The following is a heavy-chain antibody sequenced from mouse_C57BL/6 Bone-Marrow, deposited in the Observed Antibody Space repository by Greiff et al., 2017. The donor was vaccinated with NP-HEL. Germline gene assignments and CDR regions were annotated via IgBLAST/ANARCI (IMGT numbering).Heavy chain of an antibody. CDR2: IDPSDSST. V-gene: IGHV1-69*01. J-gene: IGHJ2*01. D-gene: IGHD2-5*01. CDR1: GYTFTSYW. Sequence: VQLQQPGAELVMPGASVKLSCKASGYTFTSYWMHWVKQRPGQGLEWIGEIDPSDSSTNYNQKFKGKSTLTVDKSSSTAYMQLSSLTSEDSAVYYCARNSNYDYWGQGTTLTVSS. CDR3: ARNSNYDY.